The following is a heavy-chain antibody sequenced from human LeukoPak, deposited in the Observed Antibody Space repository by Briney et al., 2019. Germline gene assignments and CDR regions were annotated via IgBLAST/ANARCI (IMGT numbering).Heavy chain of an antibody. D-gene: IGHD2-2*01. Sequence: GASVKVSCKASGYTFTGYHMHWVRQAPGQGLEWMGRINPNSGGTNYAQKFQGRVTMTRDTSISTAYMELSRLRSDDTAVYYCARDPLGCSSTSCYGDDYYYGMDVWGQGTTVTVSS. CDR2: INPNSGGT. J-gene: IGHJ6*02. CDR3: ARDPLGCSSTSCYGDDYYYGMDV. CDR1: GYTFTGYH. V-gene: IGHV1-2*06.